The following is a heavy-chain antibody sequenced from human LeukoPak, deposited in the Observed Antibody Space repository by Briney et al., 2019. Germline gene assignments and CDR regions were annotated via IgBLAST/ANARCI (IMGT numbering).Heavy chain of an antibody. CDR2: ISAYNGNT. CDR1: GYTVTSHG. V-gene: IGHV1-18*04. D-gene: IGHD5-12*01. J-gene: IGHJ4*02. CDR3: ARDVSGYDYYDY. Sequence: ASVKVSCKASGYTVTSHGISWVRQAPGQGLEWMGWISAYNGNTNYAQKLHGRVTMTTDTSTSTAYMELRSLRSDDTAVYYCARDVSGYDYYDYWGQGTLVTVSS.